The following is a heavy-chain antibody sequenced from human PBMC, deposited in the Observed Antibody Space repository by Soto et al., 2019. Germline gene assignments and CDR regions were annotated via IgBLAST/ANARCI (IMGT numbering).Heavy chain of an antibody. J-gene: IGHJ6*02. CDR1: GGTFSSYA. CDR3: AIDNSSGWYDYYYGMDV. Sequence: SVKVSCKASGGTFSSYAISWVRQAPGQGLEWMGGIIPIFGTANYAQKFQGRVTITADESTSTAYMELSSLRSEDTAVYYCAIDNSSGWYDYYYGMDVWGQGTTVTVSS. D-gene: IGHD6-19*01. V-gene: IGHV1-69*13. CDR2: IIPIFGTA.